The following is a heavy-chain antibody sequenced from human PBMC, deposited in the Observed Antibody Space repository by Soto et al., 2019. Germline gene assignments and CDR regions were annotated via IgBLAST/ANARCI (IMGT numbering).Heavy chain of an antibody. CDR3: ARDPVLVVTAAGPFDY. J-gene: IGHJ4*02. Sequence: PGGSLRLSCASSGFTFXXYXMHWXRQAPGKGLEWVAVISYDGSNKYYADSVKGRFTISRDNSKNTLYLQMNSLRAEDTAVYYCARDPVLVVTAAGPFDYWGQGTLVTVSS. CDR1: GFTFXXYX. D-gene: IGHD2-2*01. CDR2: ISYDGSNK. V-gene: IGHV3-30-3*01.